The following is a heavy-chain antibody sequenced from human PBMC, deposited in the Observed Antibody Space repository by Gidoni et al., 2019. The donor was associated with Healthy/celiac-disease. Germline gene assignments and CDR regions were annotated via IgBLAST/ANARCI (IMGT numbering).Heavy chain of an antibody. V-gene: IGHV3-9*01. J-gene: IGHJ4*02. CDR2: ISWNSGSI. Sequence: EVQLVESGGGLVQPGRSLRLSCAASGFTFDDYAMHWVRQAPGKGLEWVSGISWNSGSIGYADSVKGRFTISRDNAKNSLYLQMNSLRAEDTALYYCAKQLEGGSYLFLFDYWGQGTLVTVSS. CDR1: GFTFDDYA. CDR3: AKQLEGGSYLFLFDY. D-gene: IGHD1-26*01.